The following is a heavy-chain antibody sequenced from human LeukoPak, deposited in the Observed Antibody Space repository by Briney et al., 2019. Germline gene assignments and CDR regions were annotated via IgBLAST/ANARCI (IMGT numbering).Heavy chain of an antibody. CDR3: ARGKMGSDYQNRLRYMDV. V-gene: IGHV4-34*01. CDR2: INHSGST. D-gene: IGHD1-14*01. J-gene: IGHJ6*03. CDR1: GGSFSGYY. Sequence: SETLSLTCAVYGGSFSGYYWSWIRQPPGKGLEWIGEINHSGSTNYNPSLRSRVTISVDTSKNQFSLKLSSVTAADTAVYYCARGKMGSDYQNRLRYMDVWGKGTTATVSS.